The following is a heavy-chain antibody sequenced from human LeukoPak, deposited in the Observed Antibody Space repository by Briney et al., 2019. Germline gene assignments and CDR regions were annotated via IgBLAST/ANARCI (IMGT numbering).Heavy chain of an antibody. CDR2: ISGSGGST. J-gene: IGHJ4*02. CDR3: ANGRLYGYFDY. Sequence: GGSLRLSCAASGFTFSSYAMSWVRQAPGKGLEWVSAISGSGGSTYYADSVKGRFTISRDNSRNTLYLQMNSLRAEDTAVYYCANGRLYGYFDYWGQGTLVTVSS. V-gene: IGHV3-23*01. D-gene: IGHD3-10*01. CDR1: GFTFSSYA.